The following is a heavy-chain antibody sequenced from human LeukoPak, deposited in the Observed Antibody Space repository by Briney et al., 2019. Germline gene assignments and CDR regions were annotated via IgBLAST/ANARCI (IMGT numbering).Heavy chain of an antibody. J-gene: IGHJ4*01. D-gene: IGHD4-17*01. Sequence: APVKVSCKASGYTFTDYYMHWVRQAPGQGLEWMGRINPNNGGTNYAQKFQGRVTMTRDTSISTAYMELNRLTSDDTAVYYCARGSGYGDSPGLHCGHGPLVTVSS. CDR2: INPNNGGT. CDR1: GYTFTDYY. V-gene: IGHV1-2*06. CDR3: ARGSGYGDSPGLH.